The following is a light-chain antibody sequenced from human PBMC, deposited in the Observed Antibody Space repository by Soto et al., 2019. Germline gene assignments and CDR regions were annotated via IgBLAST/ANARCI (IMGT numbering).Light chain of an antibody. Sequence: DIQLTQSPSTLSASVGDRVTITCRASQSISSWLAWYQQNPGTAPTLLIYEASTLESGVPSRFTGIRSGPEFTLSVSSLQPDDFATYYCQQYNDSFPDTFGQGTKLEIK. CDR3: QQYNDSFPDT. CDR1: QSISSW. V-gene: IGKV1-5*03. CDR2: EAS. J-gene: IGKJ2*01.